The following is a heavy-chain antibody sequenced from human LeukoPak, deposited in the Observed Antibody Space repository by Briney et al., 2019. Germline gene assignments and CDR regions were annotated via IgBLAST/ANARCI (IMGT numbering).Heavy chain of an antibody. CDR1: GGAISRYY. J-gene: IGHJ4*02. V-gene: IGHV4-59*12. Sequence: PSETLSLTCTVSGGAISRYYWSWIRQPPGKGLKWIGYIYYSGTTNYNPSLKSRVTISLDTSKNQFSLKLSSVTAADTAVYFRAGDGIRYFDWLSSWGQGTLVTVSS. CDR2: IYYSGTT. D-gene: IGHD3-9*01. CDR3: AGDGIRYFDWLSS.